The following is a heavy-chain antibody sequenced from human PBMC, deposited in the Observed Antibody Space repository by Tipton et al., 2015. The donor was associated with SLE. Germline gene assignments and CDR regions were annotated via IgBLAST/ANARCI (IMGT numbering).Heavy chain of an antibody. CDR2: IFHSGIT. V-gene: IGHV4-30-2*01. J-gene: IGHJ4*02. CDR1: GASIGSGGYS. D-gene: IGHD3-22*01. CDR3: ARDEYRYDATGYHLLGHFDF. Sequence: TLSLTCAVSGASIGSGGYSWNWIRQPPGKGLQWIGYIFHSGITYYNPSLKSRVTISVDTSKTQFSLKLSSVTAADTAVYYCARDEYRYDATGYHLLGHFDFWGQGTLVTVSS.